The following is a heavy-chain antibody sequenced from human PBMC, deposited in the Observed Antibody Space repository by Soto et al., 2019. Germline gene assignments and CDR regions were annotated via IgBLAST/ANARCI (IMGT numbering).Heavy chain of an antibody. V-gene: IGHV3-23*01. D-gene: IGHD2-2*02. CDR2: ISGSGGST. Sequence: VGSLRLSCAASGFTFSSYAMSWVRQAPGKGLEWVSAISGSGGSTYYADSVKGRFTISRDNSKNTLYLQMNSLRAEDTAVYYCAIQGYCSSTSCYKGPNYYYYGMDVWGQGTTVTVSS. CDR3: AIQGYCSSTSCYKGPNYYYYGMDV. CDR1: GFTFSSYA. J-gene: IGHJ6*02.